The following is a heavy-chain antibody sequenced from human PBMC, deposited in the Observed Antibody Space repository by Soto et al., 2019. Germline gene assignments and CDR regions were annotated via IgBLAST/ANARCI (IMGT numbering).Heavy chain of an antibody. Sequence: EVQLEESGGDLVQPGGSLRLSCAASGFTFSTYWMHWVRQAPGKGLVWVSRINSYGSSTSYADSVKGRFTITRHNSKNRMYLQMNSLRADDMAVYYCARVATGRYYCIESWGQGTLVTVSS. CDR3: ARVATGRYYCIES. D-gene: IGHD1-26*01. V-gene: IGHV3-74*03. J-gene: IGHJ4*02. CDR1: GFTFSTYW. CDR2: INSYGSST.